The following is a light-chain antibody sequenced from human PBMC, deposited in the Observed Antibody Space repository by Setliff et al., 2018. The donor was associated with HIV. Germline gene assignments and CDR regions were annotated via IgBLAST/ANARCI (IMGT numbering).Light chain of an antibody. CDR2: RDN. Sequence: QSVLTQSPSASGTPGQRVTISCSGGSSNIGSHPVYWYQQFPETAPKLLICRDNQRPSGVPDRFSGSKSGTSASLAISGLRSEDEADYYCAAWDASVSGVLFGGGTKVTVL. CDR1: SSNIGSHP. J-gene: IGLJ2*01. CDR3: AAWDASVSGVL. V-gene: IGLV1-47*01.